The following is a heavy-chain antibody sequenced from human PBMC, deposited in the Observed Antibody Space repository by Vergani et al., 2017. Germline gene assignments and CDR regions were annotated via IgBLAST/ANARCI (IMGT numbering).Heavy chain of an antibody. Sequence: EVQLVESGGGLLQPGGSLRLSCAASGFTVSSNYMSWVRPAPGKGLEWVSVIYSGGSTYYADSVKGRFTISRDNSKNTLYLQMNSLRAEDTAVYYCARVGAMSQFDYWGQGTLVTVSS. V-gene: IGHV3-53*01. CDR3: ARVGAMSQFDY. D-gene: IGHD1-26*01. J-gene: IGHJ4*02. CDR2: IYSGGST. CDR1: GFTVSSNY.